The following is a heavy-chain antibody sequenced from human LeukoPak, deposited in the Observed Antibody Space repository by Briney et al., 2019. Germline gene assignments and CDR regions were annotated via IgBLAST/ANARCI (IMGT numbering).Heavy chain of an antibody. V-gene: IGHV3-48*04. D-gene: IGHD2-2*01. J-gene: IGHJ4*02. CDR1: GFTFSSYG. Sequence: GGSLRLSCAASGFTFSSYGMSWVRQAPGKGLEWVSYISSSGSTIYYADSVEGRFTISRDNAKSSLYLQMNSLRAEDTAIYYCAGGLPATLLDYWGQGTLVTVSS. CDR3: AGGLPATLLDY. CDR2: ISSSGSTI.